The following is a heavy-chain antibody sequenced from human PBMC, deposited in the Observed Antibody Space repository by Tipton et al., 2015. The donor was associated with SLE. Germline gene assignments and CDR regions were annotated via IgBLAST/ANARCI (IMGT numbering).Heavy chain of an antibody. CDR3: ASSSGDRIYYFDY. D-gene: IGHD1-26*01. CDR1: GGSISSGSYY. Sequence: TLSLTCTVSGGSISSGSYYWSWIRQPAGKGLEWIGHIYTSGSTNYNPSLKSRVTISVDTSKNQFSLKPSSVTAADTAVYYCASSSGDRIYYFDYWGQGTLVTVSS. CDR2: IYTSGST. V-gene: IGHV4-61*09. J-gene: IGHJ4*02.